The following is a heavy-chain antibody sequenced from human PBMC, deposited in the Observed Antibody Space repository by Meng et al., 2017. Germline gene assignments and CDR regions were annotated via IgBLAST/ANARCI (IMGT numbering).Heavy chain of an antibody. CDR2: IYYSGST. CDR1: GYSISSGYY. D-gene: IGHD3-22*01. CDR3: ARDGYHYDSIGYFPPPVDAFDI. Sequence: SETLSLTCTVSGYSISSGYYWGWIRQPPGKGLEWIGYIYYSGSTNYNPSLKSRVTISVDTSKNQFSMKLSSVTAADTAVYYFARDGYHYDSIGYFPPPVDAFDIWGQGTMVTVSS. J-gene: IGHJ3*02. V-gene: IGHV4-61*01.